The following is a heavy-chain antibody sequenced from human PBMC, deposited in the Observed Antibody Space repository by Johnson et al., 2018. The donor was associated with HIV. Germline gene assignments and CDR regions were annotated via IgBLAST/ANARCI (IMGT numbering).Heavy chain of an antibody. Sequence: QVQLMESGGGVVQPGRSLRLSCAASGFTFSSYGMHWVRQAPGKGLQWVAVIWYDGSNKYYADSVKGRFTISRDNSKNTLYLQITSLRPEDTAVYYCARSPASRVGDSFAFDIWGQGTMVTVSS. CDR2: IWYDGSNK. D-gene: IGHD2-21*02. J-gene: IGHJ3*02. CDR3: ARSPASRVGDSFAFDI. V-gene: IGHV3-33*01. CDR1: GFTFSSYG.